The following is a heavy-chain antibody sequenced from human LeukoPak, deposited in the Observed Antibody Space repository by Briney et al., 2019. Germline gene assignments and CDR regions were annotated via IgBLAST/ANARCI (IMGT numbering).Heavy chain of an antibody. CDR1: GFTFSSYS. Sequence: GGSLRLSCAASGFTFSSYSMNWVRQAPGKGLEWVTVISYDGSNKYYADSVKGRFTISRDNSKNTLYLQMNSVRAEDTAVYYCATLRGSYYYMDVWGKGTTVTVSS. J-gene: IGHJ6*03. CDR2: ISYDGSNK. CDR3: ATLRGSYYYMDV. D-gene: IGHD3-16*01. V-gene: IGHV3-30*03.